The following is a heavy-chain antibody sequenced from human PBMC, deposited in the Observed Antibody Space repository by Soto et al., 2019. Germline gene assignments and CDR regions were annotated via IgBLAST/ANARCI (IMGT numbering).Heavy chain of an antibody. CDR1: GYTFSSYA. CDR3: ARVLPFARGWGESDDY. J-gene: IGHJ4*02. CDR2: INAGYGNT. V-gene: IGHV1-3*01. D-gene: IGHD6-19*01. Sequence: ASVKVSCKASGYTFSSYAMHWVRQAPGQRLEWMGWINAGYGNTNYSQKFQDRVTISRDTSTSTAYMGLTSLRSDDTAVYYCARVLPFARGWGESDDYWGQGTLVTVSS.